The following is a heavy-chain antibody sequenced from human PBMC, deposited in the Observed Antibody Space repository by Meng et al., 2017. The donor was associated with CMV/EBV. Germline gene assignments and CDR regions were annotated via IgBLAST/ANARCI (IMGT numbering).Heavy chain of an antibody. D-gene: IGHD6-6*01. Sequence: GALCSDAISSGRQAPGQGRGGMGGIIPSVGKANYAQKFQGRVTITTDESTSTVYMELSSLRSEDTAVYYCARAGSIAALFGGGWFDPWGQGTLVTVSS. CDR3: ARAGSIAALFGGGWFDP. V-gene: IGHV1-69*05. J-gene: IGHJ5*02. CDR1: GALCSDA. CDR2: IIPSVGKA.